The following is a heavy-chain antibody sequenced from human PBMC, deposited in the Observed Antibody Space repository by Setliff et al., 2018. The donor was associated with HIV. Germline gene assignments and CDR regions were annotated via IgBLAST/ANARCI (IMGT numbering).Heavy chain of an antibody. J-gene: IGHJ4*02. CDR1: GGSISSHY. V-gene: IGHV4-59*11. D-gene: IGHD3-22*01. CDR2: IYYSEST. Sequence: SETLSLTCTVSGGSISSHYWSWIRQPPGKGLEWIGSIYYSESTNYNPSLKSRVTISVDTSKNQFSLKVTSVTAADTAVYYCARVLDYYDSSPYYFDYWGQGTLVTVSS. CDR3: ARVLDYYDSSPYYFDY.